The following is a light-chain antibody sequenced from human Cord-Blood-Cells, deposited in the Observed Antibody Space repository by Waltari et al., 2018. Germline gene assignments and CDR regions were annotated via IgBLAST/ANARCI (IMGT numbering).Light chain of an antibody. CDR1: SSDVGGYNY. J-gene: IGLJ1*01. Sequence: QSALTQPRSVSGSPGQSVTISCTGTSSDVGGYNYVSWYQQHPGKAPKLMIYDVSKRPAGVPVRFSGSKSGNTASLTISGLQAEEEADYYCCSYAGSYVFGTGTKVTVL. CDR2: DVS. V-gene: IGLV2-11*01. CDR3: CSYAGSYV.